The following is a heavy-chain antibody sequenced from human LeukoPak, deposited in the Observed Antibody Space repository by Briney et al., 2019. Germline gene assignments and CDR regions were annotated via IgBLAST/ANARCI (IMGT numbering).Heavy chain of an antibody. CDR1: GGSFSGYD. CDR2: INHSGST. Sequence: SETLSLXCAVYGGSFSGYDWSWIRQPPGKGLEWIGEINHSGSTNYNPSLNSRVNISVDTSKNQFSLKLSSVTAADTAVYYCANFQGIAAAGTGYWGQGTLVTVSS. J-gene: IGHJ4*02. V-gene: IGHV4-34*01. D-gene: IGHD6-13*01. CDR3: ANFQGIAAAGTGY.